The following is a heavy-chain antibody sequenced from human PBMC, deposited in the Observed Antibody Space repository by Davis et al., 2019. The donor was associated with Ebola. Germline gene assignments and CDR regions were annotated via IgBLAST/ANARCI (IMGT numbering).Heavy chain of an antibody. V-gene: IGHV4-34*01. Sequence: MPSETLSLTCAVYGGSFSVYYWSWIRQPPGKGLEWIGEINHSGSTNYNPSLKSRVTISVDTSKNQFSLKLSSVTAADTAVYYCARVPYYGSGSYPSYYYYGMDVWGQGTTVTVSS. J-gene: IGHJ6*02. D-gene: IGHD3-10*01. CDR3: ARVPYYGSGSYPSYYYYGMDV. CDR1: GGSFSVYY. CDR2: INHSGST.